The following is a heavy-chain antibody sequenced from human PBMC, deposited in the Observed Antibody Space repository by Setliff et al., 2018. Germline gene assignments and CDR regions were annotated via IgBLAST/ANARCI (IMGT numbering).Heavy chain of an antibody. CDR2: IYHSGST. J-gene: IGHJ3*02. CDR3: AKDVSPPGTNGWHPDVLDI. D-gene: IGHD6-19*01. Sequence: SETLSLTCAVSGGSISSGGYSWSWIRQPPGKGLEWIGYIYHSGSTYYNPSLKSRVTISVDTSKNQFSLNLSSVTAADTAVYYCAKDVSPPGTNGWHPDVLDIWGQGTMVTVS. V-gene: IGHV4-30-2*02. CDR1: GGSISSGGYS.